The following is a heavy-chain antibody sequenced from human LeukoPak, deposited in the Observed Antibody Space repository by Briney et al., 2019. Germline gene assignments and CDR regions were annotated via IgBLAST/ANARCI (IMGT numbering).Heavy chain of an antibody. V-gene: IGHV4-34*01. Sequence: SETLSLTCAVYGGSFSGYYWSWIRQPPGKGLEWIGEINHSGSTNYNPSLKSRVTISVDTSKNQFSLKLSSVTAADTAVYYCARGGGWDEFDYWGQGTLVTISS. CDR3: ARGGGWDEFDY. CDR1: GGSFSGYY. J-gene: IGHJ4*02. D-gene: IGHD1-26*01. CDR2: INHSGST.